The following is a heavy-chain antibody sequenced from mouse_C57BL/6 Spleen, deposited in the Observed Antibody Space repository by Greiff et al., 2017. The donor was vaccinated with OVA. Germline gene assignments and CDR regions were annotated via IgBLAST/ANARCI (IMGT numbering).Heavy chain of an antibody. J-gene: IGHJ2*01. V-gene: IGHV3-6*01. CDR1: GYSITSGYY. CDR3: ARGLGY. Sequence: ESGPGLVKPSQSLSLTCSVTGYSITSGYYWNWIRQFPGNKLEWMGYISYDGSNNYNPSLKSRISITRDTSKNQFFLKLNSVTTEDTATYYCARGLGYWGQGTTLTVSS. CDR2: ISYDGSN. D-gene: IGHD3-1*01.